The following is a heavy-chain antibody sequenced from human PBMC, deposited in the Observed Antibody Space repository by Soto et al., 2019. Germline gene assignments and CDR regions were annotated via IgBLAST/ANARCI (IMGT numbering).Heavy chain of an antibody. D-gene: IGHD3-9*01. Sequence: PGGSLRLSCEASGFTFSNYAMNWVRQAPGKGLEWVLGISGGSNKYYADSVKGRFTISRDNSKNTLYLQMNSLRAEDTAVYYCAKDARGYDILTGYPYYYYGTDVWAQGTTVTVSS. V-gene: IGHV3-23*03. J-gene: IGHJ6*02. CDR1: GFTFSNYA. CDR2: ISGGSNK. CDR3: AKDARGYDILTGYPYYYYGTDV.